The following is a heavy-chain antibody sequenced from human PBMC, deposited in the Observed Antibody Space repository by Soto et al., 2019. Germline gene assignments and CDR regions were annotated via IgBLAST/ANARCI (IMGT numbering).Heavy chain of an antibody. Sequence: QVQLVESGGGVVQPGRSLRLSCAASGFTFSSYGMHWVRQAPGKGLEWVAVISYDGSNKYYADSVKGRFTISRDNSKNTLYLQMNSLIAEDTAVYYCATSIAARLNAFDIWGQGTMVTVSS. D-gene: IGHD6-6*01. CDR3: ATSIAARLNAFDI. CDR1: GFTFSSYG. J-gene: IGHJ3*02. V-gene: IGHV3-30*03. CDR2: ISYDGSNK.